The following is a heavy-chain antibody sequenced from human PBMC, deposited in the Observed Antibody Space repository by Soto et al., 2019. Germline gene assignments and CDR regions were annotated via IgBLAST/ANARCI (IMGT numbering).Heavy chain of an antibody. CDR2: ISSSSSTI. Sequence: EVQLVESGGGLVQPGGSLRLSCAASGFTFSSYSMNWVRQAPGKGLEWVSYISSSSSTIYYADSVKGRFTISRDNAKNSLNLQMNSLRAEDTAVYYCARDSGVVTPAFRDICGQGTMVTVSS. V-gene: IGHV3-48*01. D-gene: IGHD2-15*01. CDR3: ARDSGVVTPAFRDI. J-gene: IGHJ3*02. CDR1: GFTFSSYS.